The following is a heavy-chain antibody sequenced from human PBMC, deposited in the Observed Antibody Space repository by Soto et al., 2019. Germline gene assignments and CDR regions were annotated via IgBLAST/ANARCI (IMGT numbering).Heavy chain of an antibody. D-gene: IGHD5-18*01. CDR3: ARSYSYGAYFDY. J-gene: IGHJ4*02. V-gene: IGHV5-10-1*01. CDR2: IDPSDSYT. CDR1: WYNLSHHW. Sequence: GGALQISCQGSWYNLSHHWVSRGRPMPGKGLEWMGRIDPSDSYTNYSPSFQGHVTISADKSISTAYLQWSSLKASDTAMYYCARSYSYGAYFDYWGQGTLVTVSS.